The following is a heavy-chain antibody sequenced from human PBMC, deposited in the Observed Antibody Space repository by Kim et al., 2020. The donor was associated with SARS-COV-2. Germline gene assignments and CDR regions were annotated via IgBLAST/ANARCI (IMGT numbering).Heavy chain of an antibody. CDR3: ARVGSSSWYVDYYYGMDV. V-gene: IGHV7-4-1*02. Sequence: ASVKVSCKASGYTFTSYAMNWVRQAPGQGLEWMGWINTNTGNPTYAQGFTGRFVFSLDTSVSTAYLQISSLKAEATAVYYCARVGSSSWYVDYYYGMDVWGQGTTVTVSS. D-gene: IGHD6-13*01. CDR1: GYTFTSYA. J-gene: IGHJ6*02. CDR2: INTNTGNP.